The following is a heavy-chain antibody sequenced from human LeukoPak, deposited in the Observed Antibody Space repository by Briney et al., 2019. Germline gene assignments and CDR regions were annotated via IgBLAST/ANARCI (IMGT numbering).Heavy chain of an antibody. V-gene: IGHV4-59*01. CDR1: GGTISSYY. CDR2: IYYSGST. J-gene: IGHJ4*02. Sequence: PSETLSLTCTVAGGTISSYYWSWIRQPPGKGLEWLGYIYYSGSTNYNPSLKSRVTISVDTSKNQFSLKLSSVTAADTAVYYCARERVRGYSGYDSQLNYFDYWGQGTLVTVSS. CDR3: ARERVRGYSGYDSQLNYFDY. D-gene: IGHD5-12*01.